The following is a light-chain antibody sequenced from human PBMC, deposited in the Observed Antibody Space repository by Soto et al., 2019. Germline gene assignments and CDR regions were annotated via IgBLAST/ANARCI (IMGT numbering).Light chain of an antibody. CDR3: QQYNSWPT. J-gene: IGKJ4*01. CDR2: AAS. Sequence: EIVMTQSPATLSVSPGERATLSCRASQSIVGNLAWYQQRRGQAPRLLIYAASTRTTGIPARFSGYGSGTEFTLTISSLQSVDSAVYYCQQYNSWPTFGGGTKVDIK. V-gene: IGKV3-15*01. CDR1: QSIVGN.